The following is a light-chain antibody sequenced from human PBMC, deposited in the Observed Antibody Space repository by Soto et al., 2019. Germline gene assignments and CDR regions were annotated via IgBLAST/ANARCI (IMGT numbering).Light chain of an antibody. J-gene: IGLJ1*01. CDR1: SGDVGGYNY. CDR2: EVS. V-gene: IGLV2-8*01. CDR3: SSYAGSNNYV. Sequence: QSALTQPPSASGSPGQSVTISCTGTSGDVGGYNYVSWYQQHPGKAPKLMIFEVSERPSGVPDRFSASKSGNTASLTVSGLQAEDEADYYCSSYAGSNNYVFGTGTKVT.